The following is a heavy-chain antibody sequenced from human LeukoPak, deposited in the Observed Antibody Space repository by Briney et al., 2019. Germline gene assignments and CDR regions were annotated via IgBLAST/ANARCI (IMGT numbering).Heavy chain of an antibody. CDR1: GFTFSSTW. D-gene: IGHD6-13*01. J-gene: IGHJ4*02. CDR3: TGVSRSSWYDY. CDR2: IKRIIDGGTT. Sequence: KPGGSLRLSCAASGFTFSSTWMNWVRQAPGKGLEWVGHIKRIIDGGTTDYAAPVKGRFTVSRDDSINTLYLQMSSLKTEDTAVYYCTGVSRSSWYDYWGQGTLVTVSS. V-gene: IGHV3-15*01.